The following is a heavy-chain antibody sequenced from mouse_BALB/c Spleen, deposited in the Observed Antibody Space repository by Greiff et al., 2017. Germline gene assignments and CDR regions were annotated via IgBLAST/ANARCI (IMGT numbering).Heavy chain of an antibody. J-gene: IGHJ2*01. CDR1: GFNIKDTY. V-gene: IGHV14-3*02. Sequence: EVQGVESGAELVKPGASVKLSCTASGFNIKDTYMHWVKQRPEQGLEWIGRIDPANGNTKYDPKFQGKATITADTSSNTAYLQLSSLTSEDTAVYYCARKDDYDSLWGQGTTLTVSS. CDR3: ARKDDYDSL. D-gene: IGHD2-4*01. CDR2: IDPANGNT.